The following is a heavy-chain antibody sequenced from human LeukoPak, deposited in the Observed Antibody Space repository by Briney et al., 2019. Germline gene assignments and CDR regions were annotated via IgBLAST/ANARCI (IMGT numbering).Heavy chain of an antibody. V-gene: IGHV4-38-2*02. J-gene: IGHJ4*02. CDR2: IYHSGST. Sequence: SSETLSLTCTVSGYSISSGYYWGWIRQPPGKGLEWIGSIYHSGSTYYNPSLKSRVTISVDTSKNQFSLKLSSVTAADTAVYYCAREAIFWGQGTLVTVSS. CDR3: AREAIF. CDR1: GYSISSGYY.